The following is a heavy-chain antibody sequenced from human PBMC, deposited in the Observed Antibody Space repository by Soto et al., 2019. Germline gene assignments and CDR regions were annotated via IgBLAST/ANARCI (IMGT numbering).Heavy chain of an antibody. D-gene: IGHD3-10*01. CDR1: GFTFSNYG. CDR2: ISYDGSNQ. CDR3: AKDRMGAGVRGHCAY. J-gene: IGHJ4*02. V-gene: IGHV3-30*18. Sequence: QVQLVESGGGVVQPGKSLRLSCAGSGFTFSNYGMDWVRQAPGKGLVWVAVISYDGSNQYYADSVKGRFTISRDNSKNTLYLQMSSPIAEDAAVYYCAKDRMGAGVRGHCAYWCKGIIVTASS.